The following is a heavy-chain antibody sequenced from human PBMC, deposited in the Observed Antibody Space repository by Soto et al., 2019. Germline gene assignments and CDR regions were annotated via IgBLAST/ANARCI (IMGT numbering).Heavy chain of an antibody. CDR2: ISGSGGST. Sequence: SGGSLRLSCAASGFTFISYAMSWVRQAPGKGLEWVSAISGSGGSTYYADSVKGRFTISRDNSKNTLYLQMNSLRAEDTAVYYCAKGSQQLAVYNWFDPWGQGTLVTVSS. V-gene: IGHV3-23*01. D-gene: IGHD6-13*01. CDR1: GFTFISYA. CDR3: AKGSQQLAVYNWFDP. J-gene: IGHJ5*02.